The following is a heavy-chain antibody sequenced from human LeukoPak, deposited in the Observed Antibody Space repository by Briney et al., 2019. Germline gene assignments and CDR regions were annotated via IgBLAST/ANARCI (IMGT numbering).Heavy chain of an antibody. CDR1: GYTLTELS. CDR3: AKDRYCSGGSCYSTPDY. V-gene: IGHV1-24*01. J-gene: IGHJ4*02. Sequence: ASVKVSCKVSGYTLTELSMHWVRQAPGKGLEWMGGFDPEDGETIYAQKFQGRVTMTEDTSTDTAYMELSSLRSEDTAVYYCAKDRYCSGGSCYSTPDYWGQGTLVTVSS. D-gene: IGHD2-15*01. CDR2: FDPEDGET.